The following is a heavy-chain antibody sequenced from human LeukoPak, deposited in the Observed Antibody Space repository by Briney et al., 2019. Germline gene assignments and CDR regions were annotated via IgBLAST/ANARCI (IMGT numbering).Heavy chain of an antibody. CDR3: ARDLGYNLLGFYYYGMDV. CDR1: GFTFSSYA. CDR2: ISYDGSNK. D-gene: IGHD5-24*01. J-gene: IGHJ6*02. Sequence: GRSLRLSCAASGFTFSSYAMHWVRQALGKGLEWVAIISYDGSNKYYADSVKGRFTISRDNSKNTLYLQMNSLRAEDTAVYYCARDLGYNLLGFYYYGMDVWGQGTTVTVSS. V-gene: IGHV3-30-3*01.